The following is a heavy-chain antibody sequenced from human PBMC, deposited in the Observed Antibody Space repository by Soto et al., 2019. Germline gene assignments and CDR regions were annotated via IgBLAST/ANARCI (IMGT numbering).Heavy chain of an antibody. Sequence: SVKVSCKASGGTFSSYAISWVRQAPGQGLEWMGGIIPIFGTANYAQKFQGRVTITADESTSTAYMELSSLRSDDTAVYYCARCGRVGDFDYWGQGTLVTVSS. D-gene: IGHD2-21*01. CDR2: IIPIFGTA. CDR3: ARCGRVGDFDY. V-gene: IGHV1-69*13. CDR1: GGTFSSYA. J-gene: IGHJ4*02.